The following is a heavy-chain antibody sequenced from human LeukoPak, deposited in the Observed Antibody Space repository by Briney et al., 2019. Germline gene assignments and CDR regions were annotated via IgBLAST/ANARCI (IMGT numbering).Heavy chain of an antibody. CDR2: IHHSGST. CDR1: GGSISSDNW. D-gene: IGHD1-26*01. V-gene: IGHV4-4*02. CDR3: ARLIGGSWELF. Sequence: PSGTLSLTCAVSGGSISSDNWWSWVRQPPGKGLEWIGEIHHSGSTNYNPSLKSRVTISVDTSKNQFSLKLSSVTAADTAVYYCARLIGGSWELFWGQGTMVTVSS. J-gene: IGHJ3*01.